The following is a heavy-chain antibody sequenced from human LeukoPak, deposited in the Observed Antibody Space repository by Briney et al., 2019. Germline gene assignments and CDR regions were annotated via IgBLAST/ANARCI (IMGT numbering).Heavy chain of an antibody. CDR1: GFAFSNYG. J-gene: IGHJ4*02. CDR2: TSYDGRNK. V-gene: IGHV3-30*18. Sequence: GGSLRLSFAASGFAFSNYGMHWVRQAPGKGLEWVAVTSYDGRNKYHADPVRGRFTISRDNSMNTLYLQMNSLRAEDTAVYYCAKDRSVAAADYYFDYWGQGTLVTVSS. CDR3: AKDRSVAAADYYFDY. D-gene: IGHD6-13*01.